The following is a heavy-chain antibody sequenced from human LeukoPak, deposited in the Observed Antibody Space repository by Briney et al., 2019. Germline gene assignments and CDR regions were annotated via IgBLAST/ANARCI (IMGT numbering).Heavy chain of an antibody. D-gene: IGHD6-19*01. Sequence: PSETLSLTCTVSGGFISSGSYYWSWIRQPAGKGLEWIGRIYTSGSTNYNPSLKSRVTISVDTSKNQFSLKLSSVTAADTAVYYCASQIAVAANFDYWGQGTLVTVSS. CDR3: ASQIAVAANFDY. V-gene: IGHV4-61*02. CDR1: GGFISSGSYY. CDR2: IYTSGST. J-gene: IGHJ4*02.